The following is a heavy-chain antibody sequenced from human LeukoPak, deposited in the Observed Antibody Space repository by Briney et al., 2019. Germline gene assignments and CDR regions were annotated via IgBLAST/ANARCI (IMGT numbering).Heavy chain of an antibody. CDR3: ARGAGFAEPLPEY. CDR2: INPSGGST. Sequence: ASVKVSCKTSGYTFTSYQMHWVRQAPGQGLEWMGIINPSGGSTSYAKKFQGRVTMTRDTSTSTVYMELSSLRSEDTAVYYCARGAGFAEPLPEYWGQGTLLTVSS. J-gene: IGHJ4*02. CDR1: GYTFTSYQ. D-gene: IGHD1-14*01. V-gene: IGHV1-46*01.